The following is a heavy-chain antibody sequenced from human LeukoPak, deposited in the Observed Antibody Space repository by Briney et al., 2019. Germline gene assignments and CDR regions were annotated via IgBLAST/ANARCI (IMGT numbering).Heavy chain of an antibody. J-gene: IGHJ5*02. CDR3: AGLHFAAAEEFDP. V-gene: IGHV4-4*07. D-gene: IGHD6-13*01. Sequence: KPSETLSLTCTVSGGSISSYYWSWIRQPAGKGLEWIGRIYTSGNTKYNPSLNTRVTISVDTSKNQFSLNLSSVTAADTAVYYCAGLHFAAAEEFDPWGQGTLVTVSS. CDR1: GGSISSYY. CDR2: IYTSGNT.